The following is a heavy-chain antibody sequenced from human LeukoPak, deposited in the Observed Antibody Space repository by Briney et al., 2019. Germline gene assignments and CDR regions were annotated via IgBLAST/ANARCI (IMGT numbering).Heavy chain of an antibody. CDR2: IKQDGSEK. J-gene: IGHJ4*02. Sequence: PGGSLRLSCAASGFTFCSYWMSWVPQAPGKGLEWVANIKQDGSEKYYVDSVKGRFTISRDNAKNSLYLQMNSLRAEDTAVYYCARDQKERGIAARPGYDYWGQGTLVTVSS. V-gene: IGHV3-7*01. CDR3: ARDQKERGIAARPGYDY. CDR1: GFTFCSYW. D-gene: IGHD6-6*01.